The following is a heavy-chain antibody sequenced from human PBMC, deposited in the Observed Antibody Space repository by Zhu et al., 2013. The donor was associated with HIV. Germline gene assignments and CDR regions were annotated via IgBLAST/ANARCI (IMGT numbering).Heavy chain of an antibody. V-gene: IGHV1-46*01. J-gene: IGHJ5*02. CDR3: AREGPDYDYVWGSYRHGGHWFDP. CDR1: GYTFTSYY. D-gene: IGHD3-16*02. CDR2: INPSGGST. Sequence: QVQLVQSGAEVKKPGASVKVSCKASGYTFTSYYMHWVRQAPGQGLEWMGIINPSGGSTSYAQKFQGRVTMTRDTSTSTAYMELSSLRSEDTAVYYCAREGPDYDYVWGSYRHGGHWFDPWGQGTLGHRSPQ.